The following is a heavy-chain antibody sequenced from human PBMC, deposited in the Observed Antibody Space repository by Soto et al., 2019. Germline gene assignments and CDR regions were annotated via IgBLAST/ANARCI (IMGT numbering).Heavy chain of an antibody. CDR1: GFTFSSYG. CDR2: ISYDGSNK. D-gene: IGHD3-3*01. CDR3: ARGETSGYPSNWFDP. Sequence: QVQVVESGGGVVQPGRSLRLSCAASGFTFSSYGVHWVRQAPGKGLEWVAVISYDGSNKYYADSVKGRFTISRDNSKNTLHLQMNSLSAEDRAVYCGARGETSGYPSNWFDPWGQGTLVTVSS. V-gene: IGHV3-30-3*01. J-gene: IGHJ5*02.